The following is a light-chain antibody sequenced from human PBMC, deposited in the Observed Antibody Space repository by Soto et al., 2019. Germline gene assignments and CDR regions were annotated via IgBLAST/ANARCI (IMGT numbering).Light chain of an antibody. J-gene: IGLJ1*01. Sequence: QSALTQPASVSGSPGQSITISCTGTSRDVGGYNLVSWYRQHPGRIPKLIIYEGSKRPSGVSYRFSASKSGNTASLTISGLQPEDEADYYCCSYAGFSSVVFGSGTKVTVL. CDR3: CSYAGFSSVV. CDR1: SRDVGGYNL. V-gene: IGLV2-23*03. CDR2: EGS.